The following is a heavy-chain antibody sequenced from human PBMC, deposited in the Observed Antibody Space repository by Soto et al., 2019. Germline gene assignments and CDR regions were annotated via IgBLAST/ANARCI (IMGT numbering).Heavy chain of an antibody. J-gene: IGHJ6*02. Sequence: ASVKVSCTASGGTFSSYAISWVRQATGQGLEWMGGIIPIFGTANYAQKFQGRVTITADESTSTAYMELSSLRTEDTAVYYCARVLHRGGYFYYGMDVWGQGTTVTVSS. CDR1: GGTFSSYA. CDR2: IIPIFGTA. CDR3: ARVLHRGGYFYYGMDV. D-gene: IGHD3-16*01. V-gene: IGHV1-69*13.